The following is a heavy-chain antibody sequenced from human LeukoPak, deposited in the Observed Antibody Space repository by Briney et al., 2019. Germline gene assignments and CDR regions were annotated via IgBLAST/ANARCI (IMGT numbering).Heavy chain of an antibody. CDR3: ARDGGGVSAPGGY. CDR2: INPGGRST. D-gene: IGHD3-16*01. CDR1: GYTGTSYY. Sequence: ASVKVSCKASGYTGTSYYMHWVRQAPGQGLEWMGIINPGGRSTTYAQKFQGRVTLTRDTSTSTVYMELSSLRSEDTAVYYCARDGGGVSAPGGYWGQGTLVTVSS. V-gene: IGHV1-46*01. J-gene: IGHJ4*02.